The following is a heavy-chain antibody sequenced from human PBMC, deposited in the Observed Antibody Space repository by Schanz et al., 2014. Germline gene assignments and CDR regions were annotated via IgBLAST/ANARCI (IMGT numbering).Heavy chain of an antibody. V-gene: IGHV3-23*01. J-gene: IGHJ4*02. CDR3: ARKVVATIGGYYDN. D-gene: IGHD5-12*01. CDR2: ISGGGGTT. CDR1: GFSVGNKY. Sequence: EVHLLESGGGLVPPGGSLRLSCAASGFSVGNKYMNWVRQAPGKGLEWVSAISGGGGTTYYTDSVKGRFTISRDNAENTLFLQMNSLRAEDTAVYYCARKVVATIGGYYDNWGQGTLVIVSS.